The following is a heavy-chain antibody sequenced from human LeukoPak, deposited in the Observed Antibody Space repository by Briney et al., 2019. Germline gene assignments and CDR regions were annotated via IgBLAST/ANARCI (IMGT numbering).Heavy chain of an antibody. Sequence: ASVKVSCKASGYGFTTYGISWVRQAPGQGLEWMGWISVYNGNTNYAQKFQGRVTMTTDTSTSTAYMELRSLRSDDTAVCYCARDRYYYDSSGYRMFDPWGQGTLVTVSS. D-gene: IGHD3-22*01. CDR1: GYGFTTYG. CDR2: ISVYNGNT. CDR3: ARDRYYYDSSGYRMFDP. V-gene: IGHV1-18*01. J-gene: IGHJ5*02.